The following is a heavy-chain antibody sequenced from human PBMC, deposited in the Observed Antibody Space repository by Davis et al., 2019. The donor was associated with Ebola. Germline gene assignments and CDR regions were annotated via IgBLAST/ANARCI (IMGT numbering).Heavy chain of an antibody. D-gene: IGHD3-3*01. J-gene: IGHJ6*04. CDR2: ISSSSSTI. V-gene: IGHV3-48*01. CDR3: AKDIRARAFGVVLDV. CDR1: GFTFSSYS. Sequence: GGSLRLSCAASGFTFSSYSMNWVRQAPGKGLEWVSYISSSSSTIYYADSVKGRFTISRDNSKNTLYLQMNSLRAEDTAVYYCAKDIRARAFGVVLDVWGKGTTVTVSS.